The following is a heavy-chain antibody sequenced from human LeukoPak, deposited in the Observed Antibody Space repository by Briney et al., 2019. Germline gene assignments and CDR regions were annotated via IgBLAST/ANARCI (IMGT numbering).Heavy chain of an antibody. CDR1: GGSISSYC. D-gene: IGHD6-19*01. Sequence: PSETLSLTCTVSGGSISSYCWSWIRQPPGKGLEWIGYIYYSGSTNYNPSLKSLVTISVDTSKNQFSLKLSSVTAADTAVYYCARGWYSSGWSLNWFDPWGQGTLVTVSS. CDR3: ARGWYSSGWSLNWFDP. J-gene: IGHJ5*02. CDR2: IYYSGST. V-gene: IGHV4-59*01.